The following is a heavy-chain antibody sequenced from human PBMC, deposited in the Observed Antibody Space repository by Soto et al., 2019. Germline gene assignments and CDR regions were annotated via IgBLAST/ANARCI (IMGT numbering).Heavy chain of an antibody. J-gene: IGHJ4*02. V-gene: IGHV3-30*18. CDR3: AKEYSSGWYYFDY. D-gene: IGHD6-19*01. Sequence: GGSLRFSCAASGFTFSSYGMHWVRQAPGKGLEWVAVISYDGSNKYYADSVKGRFTISRDNSKNTLYLQMNSLRAEDTAVYYCAKEYSSGWYYFDYWGQGTLVTVSS. CDR2: ISYDGSNK. CDR1: GFTFSSYG.